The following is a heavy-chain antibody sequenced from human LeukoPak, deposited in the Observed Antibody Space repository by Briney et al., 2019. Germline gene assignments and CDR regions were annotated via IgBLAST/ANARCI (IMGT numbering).Heavy chain of an antibody. CDR1: GFTFSSYV. CDR2: IRYDGSNK. V-gene: IGHV3-30*02. J-gene: IGHJ6*03. Sequence: GGSLRLSCAASGFTFSSYVMHWVRQAPGKGLEGVAFIRYDGSNKYYADSVKGRFTISRDNSKNTLYLQMNSLRAEDTAVYYCAKDRIMVGATHYYMDVWGKGTTVTISS. D-gene: IGHD1-26*01. CDR3: AKDRIMVGATHYYMDV.